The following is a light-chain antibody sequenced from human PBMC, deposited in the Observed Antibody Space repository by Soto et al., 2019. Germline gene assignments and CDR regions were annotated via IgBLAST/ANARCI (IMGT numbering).Light chain of an antibody. CDR2: GAS. V-gene: IGKV3D-15*01. J-gene: IGKJ5*01. Sequence: IVMTQSPVTLSVSPGGRATLSCRASQSVISNLAWYQHKPGQAPRLLIYGASIRATGIPARFSGSGSGTEFTLTISSLQSEDFASYYCQNHNSAPITFGQGTRLEIK. CDR3: QNHNSAPIT. CDR1: QSVISN.